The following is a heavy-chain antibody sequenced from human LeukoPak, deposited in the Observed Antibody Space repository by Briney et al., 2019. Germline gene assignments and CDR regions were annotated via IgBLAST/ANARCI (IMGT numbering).Heavy chain of an antibody. CDR2: IKEDGSAK. J-gene: IGHJ4*02. CDR1: GFTFSSSW. CDR3: ARDPDHGAVDY. V-gene: IGHV3-7*01. Sequence: GGSLRLSCAASGFTFSSSWMSWLRQAPGKGLELVADIKEDGSAKYYVDSVKGRFTISRDNAKNSLYLQMNSLRVEDTAVYYCARDPDHGAVDYWGQGTLVTVSS. D-gene: IGHD3-16*01.